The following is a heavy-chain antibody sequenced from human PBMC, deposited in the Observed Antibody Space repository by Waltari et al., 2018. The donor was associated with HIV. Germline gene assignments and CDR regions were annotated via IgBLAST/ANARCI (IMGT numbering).Heavy chain of an antibody. J-gene: IGHJ3*02. CDR3: ARDRGSSPNDAFDI. V-gene: IGHV3-53*01. CDR1: GFSVSRSY. Sequence: EVQLVESGGGLIQPGGSLRLSCAVAGFSVSRSYMRWVRQAPGKGLEWVSVMYSGGSTYYSDSAKGRFTISRDESKNTLYLQMNSLRAEDTAVYYCARDRGSSPNDAFDIWGQGTMVTVSS. D-gene: IGHD6-6*01. CDR2: MYSGGST.